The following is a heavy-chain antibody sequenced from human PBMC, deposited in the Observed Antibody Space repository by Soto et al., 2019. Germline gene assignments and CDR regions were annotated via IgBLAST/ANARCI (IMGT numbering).Heavy chain of an antibody. D-gene: IGHD5-18*01. CDR2: IIPIFGTA. CDR1: EGTFSSYA. V-gene: IGHV1-69*13. J-gene: IGHJ6*02. CDR3: ARGPDTAMVSGNYYYGMDV. Sequence: SVKVSCKASEGTFSSYAISWVRQAPGQGLEWMGGIIPIFGTANYAQKFQGRVTITADESTSTAYMELSSLRSEDTAVYYCARGPDTAMVSGNYYYGMDVWGQGTTVTVSS.